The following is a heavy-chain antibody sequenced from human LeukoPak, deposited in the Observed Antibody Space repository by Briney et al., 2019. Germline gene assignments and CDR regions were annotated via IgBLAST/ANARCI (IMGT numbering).Heavy chain of an antibody. V-gene: IGHV4-34*01. J-gene: IGHJ5*02. Sequence: SETLSLTCAVYGGSFSGYYWSWIRQPPGKGLEWIGEISHSGSTNYNPSLKSRVTISVDTSKNQFSLKLSSVTAADTAVYYCARGRFDPWGQGTLVTVSS. CDR3: ARGRFDP. CDR1: GGSFSGYY. CDR2: ISHSGST.